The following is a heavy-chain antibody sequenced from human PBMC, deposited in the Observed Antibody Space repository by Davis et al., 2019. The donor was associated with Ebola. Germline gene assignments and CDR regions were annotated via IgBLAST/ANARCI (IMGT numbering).Heavy chain of an antibody. J-gene: IGHJ4*02. CDR1: GFTFITFS. D-gene: IGHD4-17*01. V-gene: IGHV3-48*02. CDR2: ISSTGDTI. Sequence: GESLKISCTASGFTFITFSLNWVRQAPGKGLEWLSYISSTGDTIYYADSVKGRFTISRDSAKNSLYLQMNSLRDEDTAVYYCARDRYGDYELDSWGQGTLVTVSS. CDR3: ARDRYGDYELDS.